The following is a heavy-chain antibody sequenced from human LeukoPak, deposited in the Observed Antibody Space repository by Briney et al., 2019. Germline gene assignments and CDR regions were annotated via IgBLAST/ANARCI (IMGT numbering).Heavy chain of an antibody. J-gene: IGHJ3*02. CDR1: GFTFSSYS. CDR2: ISSSSSYI. Sequence: GGSLRLSCAASGFTFSSYSMNWVRQAPGKGLEWVSSISSSSSYIYYADSVKGRFTISRDNAKNSLYLQMNSLRAEDTAVYYCATFGTNGAFDIWGQGTMVTVSS. D-gene: IGHD3-16*01. V-gene: IGHV3-21*01. CDR3: ATFGTNGAFDI.